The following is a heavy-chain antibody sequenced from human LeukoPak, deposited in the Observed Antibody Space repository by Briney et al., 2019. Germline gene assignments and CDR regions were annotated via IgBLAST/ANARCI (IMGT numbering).Heavy chain of an antibody. CDR2: ISSSGTSI. CDR1: GFTSSDYY. D-gene: IGHD1-26*01. J-gene: IGHJ4*02. CDR3: ARAGIVGAATESPFDN. V-gene: IGHV3-11*01. Sequence: GGSLRLSCAASGFTSSDYYMSWVRQAPGKGLNRVANISSSGTSIYSADSVKGRFTISRDNAKNSLYLQMNSLRAGDTAVYYCARAGIVGAATESPFDNWGQGTLVTVSS.